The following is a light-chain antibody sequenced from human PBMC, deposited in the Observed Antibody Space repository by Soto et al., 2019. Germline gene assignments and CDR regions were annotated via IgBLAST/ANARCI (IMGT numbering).Light chain of an antibody. Sequence: QSVLTQPPSVSAAPGQKVTISCSGSSSNIGNNYVSWYQQLPGTAPKLLISANNKRPSGIPDRFSGSKSGTSATLGITGLQTGDEADYYCGTWDSSLSAEVFGTGTKVIVL. CDR3: GTWDSSLSAEV. V-gene: IGLV1-51*02. J-gene: IGLJ1*01. CDR2: ANN. CDR1: SSNIGNNY.